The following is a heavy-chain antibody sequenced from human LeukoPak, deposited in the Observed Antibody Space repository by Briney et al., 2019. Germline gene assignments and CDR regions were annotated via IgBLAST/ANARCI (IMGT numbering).Heavy chain of an antibody. V-gene: IGHV3-7*01. CDR3: AREGDDFWSDYLQYFDY. D-gene: IGHD3-3*01. Sequence: GGSLRLSCAASGFTFSSYGMSWVRQAPGKGLEWVANIKQDGSEKYYVDSVKGRFTISRDNAKNSLYLQMNSLRAEDTAVYYCAREGDDFWSDYLQYFDYWGQGTLVAVSS. CDR2: IKQDGSEK. J-gene: IGHJ4*02. CDR1: GFTFSSYG.